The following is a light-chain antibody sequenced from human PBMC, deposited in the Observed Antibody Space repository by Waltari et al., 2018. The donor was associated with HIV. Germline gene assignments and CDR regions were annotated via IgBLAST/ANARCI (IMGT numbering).Light chain of an antibody. CDR3: QQYNNWPPWT. CDR1: QSVSSI. J-gene: IGKJ1*01. V-gene: IGKV3D-15*01. CDR2: GAS. Sequence: EIVMTQSPATLYVSPGETDTLSCRASQSVSSIVACYHSKPGQAPRLRIYGASTRATVIPARFSGHASEAEFTLTLTTLQSEDFAIYYCQQYNNWPPWTFGQATKVAI.